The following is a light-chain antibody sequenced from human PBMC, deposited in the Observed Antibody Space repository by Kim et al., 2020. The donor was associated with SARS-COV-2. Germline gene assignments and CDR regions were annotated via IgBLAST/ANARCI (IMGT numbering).Light chain of an antibody. CDR2: QDS. CDR1: KLGDKY. Sequence: VSPGQTASITCSGDKLGDKYACWYQQKPGQSPVLVIYQDSKRPSGIPERFSGSNSGNTATLTISGTQAMDEADYYCQAWDSSTVVFSGGTQLTVL. CDR3: QAWDSSTVV. V-gene: IGLV3-1*01. J-gene: IGLJ2*01.